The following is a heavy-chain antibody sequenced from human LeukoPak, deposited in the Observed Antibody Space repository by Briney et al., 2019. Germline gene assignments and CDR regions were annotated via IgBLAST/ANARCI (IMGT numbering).Heavy chain of an antibody. CDR2: ISGSSSHR. V-gene: IGHV3-21*01. CDR1: GFTFSSHN. CDR3: ARDDTTGYPDY. J-gene: IGHJ4*02. Sequence: GGSLSLSCAASGFTFSSHNMNWVRQAPGKGLEWVSSISGSSSHRFYVDSVKGRFTISRDNAINSLFLQMNSLRAEDTAVYYCARDDTTGYPDYWGQGTLVTVSS. D-gene: IGHD1-1*01.